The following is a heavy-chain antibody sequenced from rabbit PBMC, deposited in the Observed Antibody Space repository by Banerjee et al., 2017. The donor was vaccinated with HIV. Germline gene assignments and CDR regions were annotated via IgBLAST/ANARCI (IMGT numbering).Heavy chain of an antibody. CDR3: AKKAGNVGWSFDL. CDR2: IYVGGGGSP. V-gene: IGHV1S40*01. J-gene: IGHJ4*01. D-gene: IGHD4-2*01. CDR1: GFSFNNDYY. Sequence: QSLEESGGDLVKPEACLTLTCTASGFSFNNDYYMCWVRQAPGKGLEWIGCIYVGGGGSPFYASWVNGRFTISRTSSTTVTLQMTSLTAADTATYFCAKKAGNVGWSFDLWGQGTLVTVS.